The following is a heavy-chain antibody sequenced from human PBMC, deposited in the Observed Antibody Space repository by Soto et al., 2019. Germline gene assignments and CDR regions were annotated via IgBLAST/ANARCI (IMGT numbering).Heavy chain of an antibody. Sequence: QVQLVQSGAEVKKPGSSVKVSCKASGGTFSSYAISWVRQAPGQGLEWMGGIIPIFGTANYAQKFQGRVTITADESTSTAHMELRSLRSEDTAVYYWARADHNYDGANYWGQGTLVTVSS. V-gene: IGHV1-69*12. CDR3: ARADHNYDGANY. D-gene: IGHD3-22*01. J-gene: IGHJ4*02. CDR1: GGTFSSYA. CDR2: IIPIFGTA.